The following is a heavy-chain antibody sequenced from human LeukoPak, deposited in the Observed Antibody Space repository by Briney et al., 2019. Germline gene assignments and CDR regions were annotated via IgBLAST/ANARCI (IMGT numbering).Heavy chain of an antibody. Sequence: ASVKVSCKASGYTFTSYGISWMRQAPGQGLEWMGWISAYNGNTNYAQKLQGRVTMTTDTSTSTAYMELRSLRSDDTAVYYCASSGSGAAAGYPRYFDYWGQGTLVTVSS. D-gene: IGHD6-13*01. V-gene: IGHV1-18*01. CDR1: GYTFTSYG. CDR2: ISAYNGNT. CDR3: ASSGSGAAAGYPRYFDY. J-gene: IGHJ4*02.